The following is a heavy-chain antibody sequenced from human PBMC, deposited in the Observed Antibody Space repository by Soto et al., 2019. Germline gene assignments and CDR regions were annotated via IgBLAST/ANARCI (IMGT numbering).Heavy chain of an antibody. CDR2: INPNSGGT. V-gene: IGHV1-2*04. CDR1: GYTFTGYY. CDR3: ARYCKWLPPSDGPNDYYYYGMDV. J-gene: IGHJ6*02. D-gene: IGHD6-19*01. Sequence: ASVKVSCKASGYTFTGYYMHWVRQAPGQGLEWMGWINPNSGGTNYAQKFQGWVTMTRDTSISTAYMELSRLRSDDTAVYYCARYCKWLPPSDGPNDYYYYGMDVWGQGTTVTVSS.